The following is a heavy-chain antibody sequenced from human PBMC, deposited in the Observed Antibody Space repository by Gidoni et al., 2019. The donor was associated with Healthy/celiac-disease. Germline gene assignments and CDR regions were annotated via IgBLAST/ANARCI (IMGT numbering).Heavy chain of an antibody. Sequence: QVQLPPWGAGLLKPSETLSLTCAVYGGSFSGYYWSWIRQPPGKGLEWIGEINHSGSTNYNPSLKSRVTISVDTSKNQFSLKLSSVTAADTAVYYCARGRKWLRLSYWFDYWGQGTLVTVSS. CDR1: GGSFSGYY. V-gene: IGHV4-34*01. J-gene: IGHJ4*02. D-gene: IGHD5-12*01. CDR3: ARGRKWLRLSYWFDY. CDR2: INHSGST.